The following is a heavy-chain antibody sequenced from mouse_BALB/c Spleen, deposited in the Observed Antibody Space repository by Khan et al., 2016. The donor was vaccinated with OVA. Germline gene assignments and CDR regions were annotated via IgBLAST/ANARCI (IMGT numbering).Heavy chain of an antibody. CDR2: ISSAATYT. J-gene: IGHJ3*01. CDR1: GFTFSSFV. Sequence: EVELVESGGGLVEPGGSLKLSCAASGFTFSSFVMSWVRQTPEKRLEWVATISSAATYTYYPDSVKGRFTISRDNAKNTLYLQMNSLRSDDTAIYYCANGNYGWFASWGQGPLVTVST. D-gene: IGHD2-1*01. V-gene: IGHV5-9-1*01. CDR3: ANGNYGWFAS.